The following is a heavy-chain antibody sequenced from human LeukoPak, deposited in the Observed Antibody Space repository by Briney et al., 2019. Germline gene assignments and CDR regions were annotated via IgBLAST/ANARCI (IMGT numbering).Heavy chain of an antibody. D-gene: IGHD2-2*01. J-gene: IGHJ6*02. CDR2: IYTSGST. CDR1: GGSISSYY. Sequence: SETLSLTCTVSGGSISSYYWSWIRQPAGEGLEWIGRIYTSGSTNYNPSLKSRVTMSVDTSKNQFSLKLSSVPAADTAVYYCARDCGSSTSRYAGLELDYYYGMDVWGQGTTVTVSS. V-gene: IGHV4-4*07. CDR3: ARDCGSSTSRYAGLELDYYYGMDV.